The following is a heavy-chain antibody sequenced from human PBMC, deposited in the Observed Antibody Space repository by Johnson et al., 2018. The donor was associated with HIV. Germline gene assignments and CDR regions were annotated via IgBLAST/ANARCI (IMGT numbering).Heavy chain of an antibody. CDR3: TKMGALGAFDI. J-gene: IGHJ3*02. CDR1: GFTVSDNY. D-gene: IGHD3-16*01. V-gene: IGHV3-66*03. CDR2: IYSGGTS. Sequence: VQLVESGGGLIQPGGSLRLSCVGSGFTVSDNYMSWVRQAPGKGLEWISIIYSGGTSYYADSVKGRFTISIDNSKNTLSLQMNSLRAEDTAVYYCTKMGALGAFDIWGQGTMVTVSS.